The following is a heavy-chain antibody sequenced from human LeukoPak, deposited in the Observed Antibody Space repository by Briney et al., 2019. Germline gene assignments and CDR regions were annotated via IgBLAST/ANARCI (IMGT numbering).Heavy chain of an antibody. Sequence: PSETLSLTCAVYGGSFSGYYWSWIRQPPGKGLEWIGEINHSGSTNYNPSLKSRVTISVDTSKNQFSLKLSSVTAADTAVYYCARDRLSSGSYYGTLMSDFDSWGQGTLVTVS. CDR2: INHSGST. CDR1: GGSFSGYY. V-gene: IGHV4-34*01. J-gene: IGHJ4*02. CDR3: ARDRLSSGSYYGTLMSDFDS. D-gene: IGHD1-26*01.